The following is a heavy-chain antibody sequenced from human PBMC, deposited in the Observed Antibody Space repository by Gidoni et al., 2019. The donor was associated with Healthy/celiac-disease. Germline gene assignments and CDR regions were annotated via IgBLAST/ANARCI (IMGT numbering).Heavy chain of an antibody. V-gene: IGHV3-7*01. J-gene: IGHJ2*01. CDR2: INQDGSEK. Sequence: EVQLVESGGGLVQPGGSLRLSCAASGFPFSSYWMTWVRQAPGKGLEWVANINQDGSEKYYVDSVKGRFTISRDNAKNSLYLQMNSLRAEDTAVYYCARAQMVTVTGWYFDLWGRGTLVTVSS. CDR1: GFPFSSYW. D-gene: IGHD5-18*01. CDR3: ARAQMVTVTGWYFDL.